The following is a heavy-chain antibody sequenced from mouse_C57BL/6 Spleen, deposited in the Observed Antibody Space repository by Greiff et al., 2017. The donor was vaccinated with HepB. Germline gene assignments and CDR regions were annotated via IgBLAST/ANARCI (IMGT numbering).Heavy chain of an antibody. J-gene: IGHJ1*03. CDR1: GYTFTSYG. V-gene: IGHV1-81*01. CDR3: ARGITTVVNWYFDV. D-gene: IGHD1-1*01. CDR2: IYPRSGNT. Sequence: VQLQQSGAELARPGASVKLSCKASGYTFTSYGISWVKQRTGQGLEWIGEIYPRSGNTYYNEKFKGKATLTADKSSSTAYMELRSLTSEDSAVYFCARGITTVVNWYFDVWGTGTTVTVSS.